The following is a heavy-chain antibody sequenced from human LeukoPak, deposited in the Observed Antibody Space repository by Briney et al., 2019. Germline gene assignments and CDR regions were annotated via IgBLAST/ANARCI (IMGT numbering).Heavy chain of an antibody. D-gene: IGHD3-10*01. CDR1: GFSISTGYS. Sequence: SETLSLTCSVSGFSISTGYSWGWIRQPPGKGLEWIATIYHHGNTYFNPSLTSRAFISLDTSKNQFSLRLTSVTAADTAMYYCAREVESWFGDLLSHFDSWGQGTQVTVSS. CDR3: AREVESWFGDLLSHFDS. CDR2: IYHHGNT. J-gene: IGHJ4*02. V-gene: IGHV4-38-2*02.